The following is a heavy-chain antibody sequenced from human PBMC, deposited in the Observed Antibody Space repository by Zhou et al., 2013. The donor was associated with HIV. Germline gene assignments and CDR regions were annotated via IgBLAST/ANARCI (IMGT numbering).Heavy chain of an antibody. CDR1: GFMFSSYV. CDR2: IGTAGDT. Sequence: EVQLLESGGGLVQPGGSLRLSCAVSGFMFSSYVMTWVRQAPGKGLEWVSAIGTAGDTYYPGSVKGRFTISRENAKNSLYLQMNSLRAGDTAVYYCARDHGTAGAFDIWGQGTMVTVSS. D-gene: IGHD1-1*01. CDR3: ARDHGTAGAFDI. V-gene: IGHV3-13*01. J-gene: IGHJ3*02.